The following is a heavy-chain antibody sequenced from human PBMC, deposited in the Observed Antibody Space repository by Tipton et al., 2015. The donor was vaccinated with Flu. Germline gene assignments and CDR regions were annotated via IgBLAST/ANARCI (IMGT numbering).Heavy chain of an antibody. CDR3: ARRTYYYGSGEQDY. D-gene: IGHD3-10*01. J-gene: IGHJ4*02. CDR1: GDSIGSDYY. CDR2: IYRSGST. Sequence: LRLSCSVSGDSIGSDYYWGWIRQPPGQGLEWIGNIYRSGSTYYNPSLKSRVTISLDTSKNQFSLKLSSVTAADTAVYYCARRTYYYGSGEQDYWGQGTLVTVSS. V-gene: IGHV4-38-2*01.